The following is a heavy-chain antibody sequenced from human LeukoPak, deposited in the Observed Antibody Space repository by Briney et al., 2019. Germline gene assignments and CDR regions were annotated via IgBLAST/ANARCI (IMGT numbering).Heavy chain of an antibody. V-gene: IGHV4-34*01. D-gene: IGHD3-9*01. CDR2: INHSGST. CDR3: AGPGYHFDY. J-gene: IGHJ4*02. CDR1: GGSFSGYY. Sequence: SETLSLTCAVYGGSFSGYYWSWIRQPPGKGLEWIGEINHSGSTNYNPSLKSRVTVSVDTSKNQFSLKLSSVTAADTAVYYCAGPGYHFDYWGQGTLVTVSS.